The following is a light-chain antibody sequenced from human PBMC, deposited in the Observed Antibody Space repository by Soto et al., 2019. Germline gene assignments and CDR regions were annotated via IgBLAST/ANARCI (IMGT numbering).Light chain of an antibody. CDR3: QQYGDSLLT. CDR2: GAS. J-gene: IGKJ1*01. CDR1: QSVGYNY. Sequence: EIVLTQSPGTLSLSPGERATLSFSASQSVGYNYLAWYQQKPGQAPRLLIYGASSRATGIPDRFSGSGSGTDFTLIISRLEPEDFAVYYCQQYGDSLLTFGQGTKV. V-gene: IGKV3-20*01.